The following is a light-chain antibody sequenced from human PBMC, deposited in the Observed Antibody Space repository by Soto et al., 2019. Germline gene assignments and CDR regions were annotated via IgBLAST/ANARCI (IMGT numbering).Light chain of an antibody. CDR2: EVN. Sequence: QSALTQPTSVSGSPGQSITISCTGTSTDIGAYDYVSWYQQHPGKAPKLMIFEVNYRPSGVSNRFSGAKSGNTASLTISGLQAEDEADYYCTSFTPVNPGVVFGGGTKLTVL. V-gene: IGLV2-14*01. CDR1: STDIGAYDY. CDR3: TSFTPVNPGVV. J-gene: IGLJ2*01.